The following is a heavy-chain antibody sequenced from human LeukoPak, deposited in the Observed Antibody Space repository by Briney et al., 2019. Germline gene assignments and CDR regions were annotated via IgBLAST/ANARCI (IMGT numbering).Heavy chain of an antibody. V-gene: IGHV1-18*01. CDR1: GYTFTSYG. Sequence: ASVKVSCKASGYTFTSYGISWVRQAPGQGLEWMGWISAYNGNTNYAQKLQGRVAMTTDTSTSTAYMELRSLRSDDTAVYYCARGPAVAGTPHFDYWGQGTLVTVSS. J-gene: IGHJ4*02. CDR2: ISAYNGNT. CDR3: ARGPAVAGTPHFDY. D-gene: IGHD6-19*01.